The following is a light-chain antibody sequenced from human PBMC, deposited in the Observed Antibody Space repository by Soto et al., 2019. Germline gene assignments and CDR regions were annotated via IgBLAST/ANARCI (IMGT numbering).Light chain of an antibody. CDR1: QSVSSN. CDR3: QQYNNWPWT. CDR2: GAS. J-gene: IGKJ1*01. Sequence: EIVMTQSPATLSVSPGERATLSCRASQSVSSNLAWYQQKPGQAPRLLIYGASTRATGIPARFSGSGSGTGFTLTISSLQSEDFAVYYCQQYNNWPWTFGQGTRV. V-gene: IGKV3-15*01.